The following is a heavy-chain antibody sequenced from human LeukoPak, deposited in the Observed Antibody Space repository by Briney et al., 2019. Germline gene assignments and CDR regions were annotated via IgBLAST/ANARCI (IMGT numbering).Heavy chain of an antibody. V-gene: IGHV3-7*01. CDR1: GFTFSSYW. Sequence: GGSLRLSCAASGFTFSSYWMSWVRQAPGKGLEWVANMKYDGSEKYYVDSVKGRFTISRDNAKNSLYLQMNSLRAEDTAMYYCARDSVEAAGHYGLWGQGTLVTVSS. CDR3: ARDSVEAAGHYGL. CDR2: MKYDGSEK. J-gene: IGHJ4*02. D-gene: IGHD6-13*01.